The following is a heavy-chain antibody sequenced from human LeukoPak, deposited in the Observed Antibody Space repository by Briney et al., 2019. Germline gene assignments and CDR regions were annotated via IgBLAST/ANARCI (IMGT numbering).Heavy chain of an antibody. J-gene: IGHJ4*02. Sequence: SETLSLTCAVYGGSFSDSYWTWVRQPPGKGLEWIGEINHSGSTNYNPSLKSRVTISVDTSKNQFPLKLSSVTAADTAVYYCARHEIAAAGTKVGSPFDYWGQGTLVTVSS. CDR3: ARHEIAAAGTKVGSPFDY. CDR1: GGSFSDSY. CDR2: INHSGST. V-gene: IGHV4-34*01. D-gene: IGHD6-13*01.